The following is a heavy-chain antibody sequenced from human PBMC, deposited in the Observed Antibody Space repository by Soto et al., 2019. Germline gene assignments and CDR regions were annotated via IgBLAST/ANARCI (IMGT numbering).Heavy chain of an antibody. J-gene: IGHJ3*02. CDR2: ISYHGSNK. D-gene: IGHD6-19*01. Sequence: QVQLVESGGGVVQPGRSLRLSCAASGFTFSSYAMHWVRQAPGKGLEWVAVISYHGSNKYYADSVKGRFTISRDNSKNTLYLEVKSLRAEDTAVYYCARDAEQWLIRGDAFDIWGQGTRVTVSS. V-gene: IGHV3-30-3*01. CDR3: ARDAEQWLIRGDAFDI. CDR1: GFTFSSYA.